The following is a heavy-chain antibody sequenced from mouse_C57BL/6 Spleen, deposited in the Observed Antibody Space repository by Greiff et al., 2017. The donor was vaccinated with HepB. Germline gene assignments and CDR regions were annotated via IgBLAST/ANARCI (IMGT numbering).Heavy chain of an antibody. CDR1: GFTFSSYT. CDR2: ISGGGGNT. D-gene: IGHD4-1*01. CDR3: ARQTGTRSLYFDY. J-gene: IGHJ2*01. Sequence: EVKLMESGGGLVKPGGSLKLSCAASGFTFSSYTMSWVRQTPEKRLEWVATISGGGGNTYYPDSVKGRFTISRDNAKNTLYLQMSSLRSEDTALYYCARQTGTRSLYFDYWGQGTTLTVSS. V-gene: IGHV5-9*01.